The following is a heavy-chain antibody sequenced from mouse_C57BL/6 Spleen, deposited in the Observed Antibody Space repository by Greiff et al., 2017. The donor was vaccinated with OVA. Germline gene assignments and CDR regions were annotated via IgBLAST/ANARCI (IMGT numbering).Heavy chain of an antibody. CDR3: ASYYGNSYAMDY. Sequence: EVKLVESVAELVRPGASVKLSCTASGFNIKNTYMHWVKQRPEQGLEWIGSIDPANGNTKYAPKLQGKAPITADTSSNTAYLQLSSLTSEDTAIYYCASYYGNSYAMDYWGQGTSVTVSS. J-gene: IGHJ4*01. CDR2: IDPANGNT. V-gene: IGHV14-3*01. D-gene: IGHD2-1*01. CDR1: GFNIKNTY.